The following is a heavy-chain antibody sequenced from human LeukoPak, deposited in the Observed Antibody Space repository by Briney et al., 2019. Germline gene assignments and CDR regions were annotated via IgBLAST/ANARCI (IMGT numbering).Heavy chain of an antibody. V-gene: IGHV3-23*01. Sequence: TGRSLRLSCAPSALSFSSYAISCVRQPPREGMEWVSAISGSGGSTYYADSVKGRFTTSRDNSKNTLYPQMNSLRAEDTAVYYCAASGSGMATIALDYWGQGTLVTVSS. CDR1: ALSFSSYA. CDR3: AASGSGMATIALDY. CDR2: ISGSGGST. D-gene: IGHD5-24*01. J-gene: IGHJ4*02.